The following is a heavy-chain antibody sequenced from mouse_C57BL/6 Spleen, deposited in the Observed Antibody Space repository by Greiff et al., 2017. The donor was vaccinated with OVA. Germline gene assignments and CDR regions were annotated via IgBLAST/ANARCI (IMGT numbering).Heavy chain of an antibody. CDR3: ARRGGNGAMDY. J-gene: IGHJ4*01. CDR1: GYTFTSYW. V-gene: IGHV1-69*01. D-gene: IGHD2-1*01. CDR2: IDPSDSYT. Sequence: VQLQQPGAELVMPGASVKLSCKASGYTFTSYWMHWVKQRPGQGLEWIGEIDPSDSYTNYNRKFKGKSTLTVDKSSSTAYMQLSSLTSEDSAVYYCARRGGNGAMDYWGQGTSVTVSS.